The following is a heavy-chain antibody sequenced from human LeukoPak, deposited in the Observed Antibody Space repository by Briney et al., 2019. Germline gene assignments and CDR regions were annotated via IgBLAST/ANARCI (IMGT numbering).Heavy chain of an antibody. J-gene: IGHJ4*02. V-gene: IGHV1-69*11. CDR3: AADGTD. CDR2: IIPRLGTT. CDR1: GGTFNSYA. Sequence: GSSVKVSCKASGGTFNSYAINWVRQAPGQGLEWMGRIIPRLGTTKYIEKFQGRITITTDESTTTAYMELTSLRSEDTAVYYCAADGTDWGQGTLVTVSS.